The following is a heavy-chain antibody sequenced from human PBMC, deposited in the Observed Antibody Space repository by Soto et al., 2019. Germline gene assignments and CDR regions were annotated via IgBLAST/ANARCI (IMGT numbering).Heavy chain of an antibody. J-gene: IGHJ6*03. CDR1: GYTFTSYY. Sequence: ASVKVSCKASGYTFTSYYMHWVRQAPGQGLEWMGIINPSGGSTSYAQKFQGRVTMTRDTSTSTVYMELSSLRSEDTAVYYCATPSPHGPVYSTSSSPPLPYSYSYMXVWTKGPPFPVSS. CDR3: ATPSPHGPVYSTSSSPPLPYSYSYMXV. CDR2: INPSGGST. V-gene: IGHV1-46*03. D-gene: IGHD6-6*01.